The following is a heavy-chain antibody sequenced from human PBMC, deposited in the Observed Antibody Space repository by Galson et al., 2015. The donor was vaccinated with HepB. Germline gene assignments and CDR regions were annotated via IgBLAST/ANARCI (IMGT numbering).Heavy chain of an antibody. J-gene: IGHJ4*02. V-gene: IGHV3-7*01. D-gene: IGHD3-16*01. CDR1: GFTFSRYW. CDR2: IIEDGSEQ. CDR3: TRGDRGGD. Sequence: SLRLSCAASGFTFSRYWMTWVRQAPGKGLEWVANIIEDGSEQSYVDPVKGRFTISRNNAKNFLYLQMNGLRVEDTAVYYCTRGDRGGDWGQGTLVTVSS.